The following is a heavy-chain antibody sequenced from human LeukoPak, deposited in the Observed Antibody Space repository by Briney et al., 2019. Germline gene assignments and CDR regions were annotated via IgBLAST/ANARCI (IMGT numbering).Heavy chain of an antibody. Sequence: PSETLSLTCTVSGGSISSYYWSWIRQPAGKGLEWIGRIYTSGSTNYNPSLKSRVTMSVDTSKNQFSLKLSSVTAADTAVYYCARVVPAAHIQNWFDPWGQGTLVTVSS. CDR1: GGSISSYY. V-gene: IGHV4-4*07. CDR2: IYTSGST. D-gene: IGHD2-2*01. CDR3: ARVVPAAHIQNWFDP. J-gene: IGHJ5*02.